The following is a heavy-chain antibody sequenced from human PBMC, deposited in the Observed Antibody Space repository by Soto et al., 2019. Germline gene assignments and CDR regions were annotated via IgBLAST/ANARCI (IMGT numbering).Heavy chain of an antibody. V-gene: IGHV4-39*02. CDR1: GGSINISSYY. CDR2: IYYSGRA. J-gene: IGHJ6*02. CDR3: ARPDPYNYYSGMDL. Sequence: NPSDTLSLTCTVSGGSINISSYYWSWIRQPPGKGLEWIGSIYYSGRAFYNPSLKSRIIISVDTSKNHFSLKLKSVTAADTAVYYCARPDPYNYYSGMDLWGQGTTVKVSS.